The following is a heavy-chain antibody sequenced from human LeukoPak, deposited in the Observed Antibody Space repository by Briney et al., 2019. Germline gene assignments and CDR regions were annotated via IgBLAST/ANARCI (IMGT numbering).Heavy chain of an antibody. CDR3: AKAMYYYGSGSCIDY. V-gene: IGHV3-23*01. J-gene: IGHJ4*02. Sequence: GGSLRLSCAASGFTFSSYGMSWVRQAPGKGLEWVSAISGSGGSTYYADSVKGRFTISRGNSKNTLYLQMNSLRAEDTAVYYCAKAMYYYGSGSCIDYWGQGTLVTVSS. CDR1: GFTFSSYG. D-gene: IGHD3-10*01. CDR2: ISGSGGST.